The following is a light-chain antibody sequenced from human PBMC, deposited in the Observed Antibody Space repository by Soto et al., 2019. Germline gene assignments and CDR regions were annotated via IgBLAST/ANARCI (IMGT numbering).Light chain of an antibody. Sequence: QSALTQPASVSGSPGESITISCTGTSSDVGSYNLVSWYQQHPGKAPKLMIYGGTKRPSGVSDRFSGSKSGDTASLTGSGLKAEDEADYYCCSYAGVNPFKVFRPGTTLTVL. CDR2: GGT. V-gene: IGLV2-23*03. CDR3: CSYAGVNPFKV. J-gene: IGLJ1*01. CDR1: SSDVGSYNL.